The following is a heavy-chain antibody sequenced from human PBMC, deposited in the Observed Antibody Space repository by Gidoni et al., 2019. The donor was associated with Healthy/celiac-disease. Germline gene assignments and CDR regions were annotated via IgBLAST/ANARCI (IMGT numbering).Heavy chain of an antibody. Sequence: EVQLLESGGGLVQPGGSLRLSCAASGFPFSSYAMSWVRQAPGKGLEWVSAISGSGGSTYYADSVKGRFTISRDNSKNTLYLQMNSLRAEDTAVYYCANAVVGATTGRYWGQGTLVTVSS. CDR1: GFPFSSYA. CDR2: ISGSGGST. CDR3: ANAVVGATTGRY. V-gene: IGHV3-23*01. D-gene: IGHD1-26*01. J-gene: IGHJ4*02.